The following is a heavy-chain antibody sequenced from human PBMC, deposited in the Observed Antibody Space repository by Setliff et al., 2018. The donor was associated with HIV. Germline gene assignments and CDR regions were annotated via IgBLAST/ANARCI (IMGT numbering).Heavy chain of an antibody. Sequence: KASETLSLTCTVSGGSISSGSYYWSWIRQPAGKGLEWIGHIYTSGSTNYNPSLESRVTISADTSENQFSLKLRSVTAADTAVYYCALGMVRGARYYYYYYMDVWGKGTTVTVSS. CDR2: IYTSGST. V-gene: IGHV4-61*09. CDR1: GGSISSGSYY. J-gene: IGHJ6*03. CDR3: ALGMVRGARYYYYYYMDV. D-gene: IGHD3-10*01.